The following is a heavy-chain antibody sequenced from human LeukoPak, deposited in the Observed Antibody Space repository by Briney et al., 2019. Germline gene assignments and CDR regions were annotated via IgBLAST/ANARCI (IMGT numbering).Heavy chain of an antibody. J-gene: IGHJ6*03. V-gene: IGHV1-18*01. CDR1: GYTFTSYG. Sequence: GASVKVSCKASGYTFTSYGISWVRQAPGQGLEWMGWISAYNGNTNYAQKLQGRVTMTTDTSTSTAYMELRSLRSDDTAVYYCARMYSSGWSDYYYYYMDVWGKGTTVTISS. D-gene: IGHD6-19*01. CDR3: ARMYSSGWSDYYYYYMDV. CDR2: ISAYNGNT.